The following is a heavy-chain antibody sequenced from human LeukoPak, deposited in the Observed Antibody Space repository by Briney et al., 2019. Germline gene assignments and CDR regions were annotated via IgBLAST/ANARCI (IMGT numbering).Heavy chain of an antibody. CDR1: GFTFRSYA. CDR2: ISGSGGST. CDR3: AKSVTAYYNVGCDY. D-gene: IGHD3-9*01. V-gene: IGHV3-23*01. Sequence: GGSLRLSCVASGFTFRSYAMSWVRQAPGKGLEWVSAISGSGGSTYYADSVQGRFTISRDNSKSTLYLQMNSLRAEDTAVYYCAKSVTAYYNVGCDYWGQGTLVTVSS. J-gene: IGHJ4*02.